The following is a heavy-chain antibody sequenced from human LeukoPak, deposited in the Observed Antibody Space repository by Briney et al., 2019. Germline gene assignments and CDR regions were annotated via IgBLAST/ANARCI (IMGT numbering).Heavy chain of an antibody. CDR3: ARAGGYYYRRGTNYMDV. CDR2: SKAGNGNT. CDR1: GHTFTKYA. J-gene: IGHJ6*03. V-gene: IGHV1-3*02. D-gene: IGHD3-3*01. Sequence: ASVKVSCKASGHTFTKYAIHWVRQSPGQRPEWMRWSKAGNGNTKYSQEFQGRVTITRDTFASTAYMELRSLRSDDTAVYYCARAGGYYYRRGTNYMDVWGKGTTVTVSS.